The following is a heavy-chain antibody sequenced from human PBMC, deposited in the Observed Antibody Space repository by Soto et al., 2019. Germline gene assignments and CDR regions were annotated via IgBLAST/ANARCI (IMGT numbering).Heavy chain of an antibody. Sequence: GGSLRLSCAASGFTFSSYSMNWVRQAPGKGLEWVSSISSSSSYIYYADSVKGRFNISRDNAKNSLYLQMNSLRAEDTAVYYCARGSEVDIVATINFHYYYGMDVWGQGTTVTVSS. CDR1: GFTFSSYS. J-gene: IGHJ6*02. V-gene: IGHV3-21*01. CDR3: ARGSEVDIVATINFHYYYGMDV. D-gene: IGHD5-12*01. CDR2: ISSSSSYI.